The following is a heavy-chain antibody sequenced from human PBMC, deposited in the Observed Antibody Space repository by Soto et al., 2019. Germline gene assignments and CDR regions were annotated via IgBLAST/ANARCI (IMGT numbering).Heavy chain of an antibody. CDR3: ARRGYYYDSSGYPRAFDI. Sequence: GEPLKISGRGSGYSFTSYCIGWVRQMPGKGLEWMGIIYPGDSDTRYSPSFQGQVTISADKSISTAYLQWSSLKASDTAMYYCARRGYYYDSSGYPRAFDIWGQGTMVTVSS. CDR2: IYPGDSDT. CDR1: GYSFTSYC. V-gene: IGHV5-51*01. J-gene: IGHJ3*02. D-gene: IGHD3-22*01.